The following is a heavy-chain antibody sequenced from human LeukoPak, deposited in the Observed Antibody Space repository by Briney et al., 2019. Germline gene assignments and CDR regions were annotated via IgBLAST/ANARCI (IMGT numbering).Heavy chain of an antibody. D-gene: IGHD3-22*01. V-gene: IGHV4-39*01. CDR2: IYYSGST. CDR1: GGSISSSSYY. CDR3: ARTSPYYDSSGFDFDY. J-gene: IGHJ4*02. Sequence: SETLSLTCTVSGGSISSSSYYWGWIRQPPGKGLEWIGSIYYSGSTYYNPSLKSRVTISVDTSKNQFSLKLSSVTAADTAVYYCARTSPYYDSSGFDFDYWGQGTLVTVSS.